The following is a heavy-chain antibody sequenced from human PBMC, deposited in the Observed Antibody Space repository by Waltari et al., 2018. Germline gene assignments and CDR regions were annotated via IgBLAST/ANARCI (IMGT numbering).Heavy chain of an antibody. Sequence: QVQLQESGPGLVKPSETLSLTCTVSGGSISSYYWSWIRQPPGKGLDLIGYIYYSVSTNSHPSLKSRVTISVDTSKNQFSLKLSSVTAADTAVYYCARDRWGIAARPYAFDIWGQGTMVTVSS. CDR1: GGSISSYY. V-gene: IGHV4-59*01. CDR2: IYYSVST. J-gene: IGHJ3*02. CDR3: ARDRWGIAARPYAFDI. D-gene: IGHD6-6*01.